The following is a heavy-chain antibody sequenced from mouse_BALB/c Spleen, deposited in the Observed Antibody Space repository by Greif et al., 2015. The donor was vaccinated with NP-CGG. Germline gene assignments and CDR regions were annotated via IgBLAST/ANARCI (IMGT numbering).Heavy chain of an antibody. CDR1: GFTFSSYG. CDR3: ARHGMGRGGPFWYFDV. J-gene: IGHJ1*01. Sequence: DVMLVESGGDLVKPGGSLKLSCAASGFTFSSYGTSWVRQTPDKRLEWVATISSGGSYTYYPDSVKGRFTISRDNAKNTLYLQMSSLKSEDTAMYYCARHGMGRGGPFWYFDVWGAGTTVTVSS. CDR2: ISSGGSYT. V-gene: IGHV5-6*02. D-gene: IGHD4-1*01.